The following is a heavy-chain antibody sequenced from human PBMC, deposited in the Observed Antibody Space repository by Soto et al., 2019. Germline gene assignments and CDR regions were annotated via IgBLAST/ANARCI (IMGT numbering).Heavy chain of an antibody. J-gene: IGHJ4*02. CDR2: ISYDGSNK. Sequence: QVQLVESGGGVVQPGRSLRLSCAASGFTFSSYGMHWVRQAPGKGLEWVAVISYDGSNKYYADSVKGRFTISRDNSKNTLYLQMNSLRAEDTAVYYCAKGGVGCTNGVCYPSVGSFFDYWGQGTLVTVSS. CDR1: GFTFSSYG. D-gene: IGHD2-8*01. V-gene: IGHV3-30*18. CDR3: AKGGVGCTNGVCYPSVGSFFDY.